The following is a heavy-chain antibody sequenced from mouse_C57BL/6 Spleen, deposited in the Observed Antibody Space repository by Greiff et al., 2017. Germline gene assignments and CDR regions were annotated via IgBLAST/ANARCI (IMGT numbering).Heavy chain of an antibody. J-gene: IGHJ2*01. CDR1: GYSFTGYY. V-gene: IGHV1-42*01. CDR3: ARFDGYYFDY. Sequence: VQLPQSGPELVKPGASVKISCKASGYSFTGYYMNWVKQSPEKSLEWIGEINPSTGGTTYNQKFKAKATLTVDKSSSTAYMQLKSLTSEDSAVYYCARFDGYYFDYWGQGTTLTVSS. D-gene: IGHD2-3*01. CDR2: INPSTGGT.